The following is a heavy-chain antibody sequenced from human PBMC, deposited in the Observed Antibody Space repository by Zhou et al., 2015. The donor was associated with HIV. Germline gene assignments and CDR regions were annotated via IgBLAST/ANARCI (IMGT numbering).Heavy chain of an antibody. Sequence: QVQLLQSGAEVKKPGSSLKVSCKASGDTFKNYAVTWVRQAPGQGLEWMGGLIPKYGTTNYAQIFQGRLTIAADESTNTAYLELTSLTSDDTAVYYCATDRSGWLSRHWGQGTPVSVSS. J-gene: IGHJ4*02. CDR2: LIPKYGTT. V-gene: IGHV1-69*01. CDR1: GDTFKNYA. CDR3: ATDRSGWLSRH. D-gene: IGHD6-19*01.